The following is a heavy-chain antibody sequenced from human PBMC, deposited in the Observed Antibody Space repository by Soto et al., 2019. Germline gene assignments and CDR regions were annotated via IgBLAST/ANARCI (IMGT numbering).Heavy chain of an antibody. D-gene: IGHD1-1*01. CDR3: AREVEGSTGTKLFDP. CDR1: GFTFDDYG. V-gene: IGHV3-20*01. CDR2: INWKGDRS. J-gene: IGHJ5*02. Sequence: EEQLVESGGGVVRPGGSLRLSCAASGFTFDDYGMSWVRQTPGKGLEWVAGINWKGDRSGHTDSVKGRFTISRDNAKNSLYLQMNSLRAEDTAFYHCAREVEGSTGTKLFDPWGQGTLVTVSS.